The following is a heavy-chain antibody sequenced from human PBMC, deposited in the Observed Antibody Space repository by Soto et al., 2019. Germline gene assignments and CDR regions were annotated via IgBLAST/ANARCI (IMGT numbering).Heavy chain of an antibody. CDR3: ARDAPPPELRFLEWHNYDYNGMDV. V-gene: IGHV1-18*01. CDR1: GYSFTAYG. J-gene: IGHJ6*02. D-gene: IGHD3-3*01. Sequence: QVQVVQSGYEVKETGASVRVSCKTSGYSFTAYGISWVRQAPGQGLEWMGWISCYNGKTKYAQKVQGRVTMTTDTSTSTAYMEVRSLRSDDTAIYYCARDAPPPELRFLEWHNYDYNGMDVWGQGTTVTVSS. CDR2: ISCYNGKT.